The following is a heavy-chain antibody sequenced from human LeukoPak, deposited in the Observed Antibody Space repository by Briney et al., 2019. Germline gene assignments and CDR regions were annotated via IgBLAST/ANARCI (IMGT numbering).Heavy chain of an antibody. CDR2: INHGGST. J-gene: IGHJ5*02. V-gene: IGHV4-34*01. D-gene: IGHD6-6*01. CDR1: GGSFSGDF. Sequence: SETLSLTCAVYGGSFSGDFWSWIRQSPGKGLEWIGEINHGGSTTYNPSLQSRVTMSVDTSTNQISLKMTSVTAADTAVYYCARDLGSRSSSSWGQGTLVTVSS. CDR3: ARDLGSRSSSS.